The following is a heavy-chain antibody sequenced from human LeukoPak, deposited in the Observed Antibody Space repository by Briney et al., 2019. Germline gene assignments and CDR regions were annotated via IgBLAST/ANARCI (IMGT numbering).Heavy chain of an antibody. CDR1: GYILTGYY. D-gene: IGHD3-22*01. Sequence: ASVKVSCKASGYILTGYYMHWVRQAPGQGLEWMGWINPNSGGTDYAQKFQGRVTMTRDTSISTAYMELSRLRSDDTAVYYCARAVITSYYFDYWGQGTLVTVSS. CDR2: INPNSGGT. V-gene: IGHV1-2*02. CDR3: ARAVITSYYFDY. J-gene: IGHJ4*02.